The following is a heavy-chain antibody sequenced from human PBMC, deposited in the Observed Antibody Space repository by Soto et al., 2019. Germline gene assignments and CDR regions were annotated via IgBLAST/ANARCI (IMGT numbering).Heavy chain of an antibody. CDR2: IKSKSGGETT. D-gene: IGHD6-13*01. V-gene: IGHV3-15*01. J-gene: IGHJ3*02. CDR1: GFSVTNAW. CDR3: TTDLRAAEGGTWRGAFDI. Sequence: PGGSLRLSCAASGFSVTNAWMTWVRQAPGKGLEWVGRIKSKSGGETTDYAAPVKGRFTISRDDSKRMLYLELNSLKTEDTAVYYCTTDLRAAEGGTWRGAFDIWGQGAMVTVSS.